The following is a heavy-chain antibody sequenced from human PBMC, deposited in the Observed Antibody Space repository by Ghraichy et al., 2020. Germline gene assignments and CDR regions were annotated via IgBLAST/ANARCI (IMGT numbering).Heavy chain of an antibody. CDR2: INWNGGST. CDR1: GFTFDDYG. D-gene: IGHD6-6*01. J-gene: IGHJ4*02. Sequence: GGSLRLSCAASGFTFDDYGMSWVRQAPGKGLEWVSGINWNGGSTGYADSVKGRFTISRDNAKNSLYLQMNSLRAEDTALYYCAREGGLLAAPWVWEEFDYWGQGTLVTVSS. V-gene: IGHV3-20*04. CDR3: AREGGLLAAPWVWEEFDY.